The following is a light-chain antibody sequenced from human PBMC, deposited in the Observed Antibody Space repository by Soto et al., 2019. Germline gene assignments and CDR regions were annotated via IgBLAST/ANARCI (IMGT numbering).Light chain of an antibody. V-gene: IGLV1-51*01. CDR3: GTWDTSLGAGV. J-gene: IGLJ2*01. CDR1: SSNIGNY. CDR2: DNN. Sequence: QSVLTQPPSVSAAPGQKVTISCSGSSSNIGNYVSWYQQLPGTAPKLLIYDNNKRPSGIPDRFSGSKSGTSATLGITGLQTGDEADYYCGTWDTSLGAGVFGGGTKVTVL.